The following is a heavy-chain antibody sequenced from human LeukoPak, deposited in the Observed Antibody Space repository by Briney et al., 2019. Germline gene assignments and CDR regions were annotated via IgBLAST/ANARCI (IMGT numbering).Heavy chain of an antibody. V-gene: IGHV3-15*01. CDR1: GFTFSNAW. CDR2: IKSKTDGGTT. J-gene: IGHJ5*02. D-gene: IGHD1-26*01. Sequence: GGSLRLSCAASGFTFSNAWMSWVRQAPGKGLEWVGHIKSKTDGGTTDYAAPVKGRFTISRDNSKNTLYLQMNSLKTEDTAVYYCTTERELLSFDPWGQGTLVTVSS. CDR3: TTERELLSFDP.